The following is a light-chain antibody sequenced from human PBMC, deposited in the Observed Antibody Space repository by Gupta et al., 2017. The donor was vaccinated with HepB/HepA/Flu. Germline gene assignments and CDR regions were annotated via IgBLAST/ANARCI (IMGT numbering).Light chain of an antibody. V-gene: IGKV1-33*01. CDR2: DAS. J-gene: IGKJ4*01. CDR1: QDISNY. CDR3: QQYDNLPLT. Sequence: DIQMTQSPSSLSASVGDRVTITCQASQDISNYLNWYQQKPWKAPKLLIYDASNLETGVPSRFGGSGSGTDFTFTISSLQPEDIATYYCQQYDNLPLTFGGGTKVEIK.